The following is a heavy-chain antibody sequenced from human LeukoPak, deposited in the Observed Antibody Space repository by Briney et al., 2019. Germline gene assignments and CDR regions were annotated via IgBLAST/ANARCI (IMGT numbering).Heavy chain of an antibody. Sequence: GGSLRLSCAASGFTFSSYGMHWVRQAPGKGLEWVAVVWYDGDNKFYADSVKGRFTISRDNSKSTLYLQMNSLRAEDTAIYYCARDEGVAAYYFDYWGQGTLVTVPS. CDR2: VWYDGDNK. V-gene: IGHV3-33*01. CDR3: ARDEGVAAYYFDY. J-gene: IGHJ4*02. CDR1: GFTFSSYG. D-gene: IGHD6-25*01.